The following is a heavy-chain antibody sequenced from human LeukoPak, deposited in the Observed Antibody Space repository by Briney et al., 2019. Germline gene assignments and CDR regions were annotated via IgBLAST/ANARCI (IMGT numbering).Heavy chain of an antibody. CDR1: GFTFSNYA. CDR3: VIWGDYDVLTGYYVPDY. J-gene: IGHJ4*02. V-gene: IGHV3-23*01. CDR2: ITGSGTST. Sequence: GAPLRLSCVASGFTFSNYAMSWVRQAPGKGLEWVSAITGSGTSTYYADSLKGRFTISRDNSKNTVFLQMNSLRHEDTAIYYCVIWGDYDVLTGYYVPDYWGQGTLVTVSS. D-gene: IGHD3-9*01.